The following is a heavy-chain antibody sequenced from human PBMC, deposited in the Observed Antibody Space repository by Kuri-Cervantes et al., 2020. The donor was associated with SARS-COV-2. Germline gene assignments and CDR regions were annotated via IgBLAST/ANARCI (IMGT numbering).Heavy chain of an antibody. J-gene: IGHJ4*02. V-gene: IGHV1-69*13. CDR2: IIPIFGTA. CDR3: ARGESPTTYYYDSNYYFDY. D-gene: IGHD3-22*01. CDR1: GGTFSSYA. Sequence: PVKVSCKASGGTFSSYAISWVRQAPGQGLEWMGGIIPIFGTANYAQKFQGRVTITADESTSTAYMELSSLRSEDTAVYYCARGESPTTYYYDSNYYFDYRGQGTLVTVSS.